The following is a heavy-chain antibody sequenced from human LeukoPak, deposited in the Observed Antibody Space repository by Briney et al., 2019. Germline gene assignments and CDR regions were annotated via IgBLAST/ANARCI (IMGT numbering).Heavy chain of an antibody. CDR2: IYYSGST. D-gene: IGHD3-22*01. Sequence: SETLSLTCTVSGGSISSYYWSWIRQPPGKGLEWFGNIYYSGSTNYNPSLKSRVTISVDTSKNLFSLKLSSVTAADTAVYYCASEYYYDTSGYYSLAYWGQGTLVTVSS. CDR3: ASEYYYDTSGYYSLAY. CDR1: GGSISSYY. V-gene: IGHV4-59*12. J-gene: IGHJ4*02.